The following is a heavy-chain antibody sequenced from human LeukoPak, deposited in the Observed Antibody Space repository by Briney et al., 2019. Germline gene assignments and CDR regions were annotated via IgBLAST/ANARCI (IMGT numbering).Heavy chain of an antibody. D-gene: IGHD3-10*01. J-gene: IGHJ4*02. CDR3: ARRTHGSGSYYLRRVHFDY. V-gene: IGHV3-7*01. CDR1: GFAFSTYW. CDR2: IKQDGSVK. Sequence: GGSLRLSCAASGFAFSTYWMSWVRQAPGKGLEWVANIKQDGSVKQYVDSVKGRFTISRDNAKSSLYLHMNSLRAEDTAVYYCARRTHGSGSYYLRRVHFDYWGQGTLVTVSS.